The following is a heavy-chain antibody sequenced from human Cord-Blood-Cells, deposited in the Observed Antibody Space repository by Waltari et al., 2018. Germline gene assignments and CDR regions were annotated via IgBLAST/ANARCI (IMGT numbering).Heavy chain of an antibody. J-gene: IGHJ4*02. V-gene: IGHV4-59*01. CDR2: IYYSGST. CDR3: ARLGSGWYFDY. Sequence: QVQLQESGPGLVKPSETLSLTCTVSGGSISSYYWSWIRQPPGKRLEWIGYIYYSGSTNYNPSLKSRVTISVDTSKNQFSLKLSSVTAADTAVYYCARLGSGWYFDYWGQGTLVTVSS. D-gene: IGHD6-19*01. CDR1: GGSISSYY.